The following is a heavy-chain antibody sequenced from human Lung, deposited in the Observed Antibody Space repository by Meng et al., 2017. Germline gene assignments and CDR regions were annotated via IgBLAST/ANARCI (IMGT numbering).Heavy chain of an antibody. CDR3: ARGPTTMAHDFDY. J-gene: IGHJ4*02. Sequence: QGPLRPWGAGLLKPPETLSLTCVVSGGSFSDYYWSWIRQPPGKGLEWIGEINHSGSTNYNPSLESRATISVDTSQNNLSLKLSSVTAADSAVYYCARGPTTMAHDFDYWGQGTLVTVSS. D-gene: IGHD4-11*01. CDR1: GGSFSDYY. V-gene: IGHV4-34*01. CDR2: INHSGST.